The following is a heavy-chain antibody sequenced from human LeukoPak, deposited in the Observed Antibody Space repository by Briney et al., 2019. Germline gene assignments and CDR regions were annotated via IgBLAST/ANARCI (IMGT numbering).Heavy chain of an antibody. CDR2: ISWNSHSV. J-gene: IGHJ6*03. Sequence: GGSPRLSCAASGFSLDDYAMHWVRQAPRKGLNWVSGISWNSHSVGYADSVKGRFIISRDNAKNSLYLQMNSLRAEDMALYYCTKDFTSAFYYYYMDVWGKGTAVTVSS. CDR3: TKDFTSAFYYYYMDV. D-gene: IGHD3-10*01. V-gene: IGHV3-9*03. CDR1: GFSLDDYA.